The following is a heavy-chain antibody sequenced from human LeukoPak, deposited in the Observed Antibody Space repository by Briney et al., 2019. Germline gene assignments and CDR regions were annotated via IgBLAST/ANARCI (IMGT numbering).Heavy chain of an antibody. D-gene: IGHD1-20*01. CDR3: ARSITGTTTFDY. Sequence: PGGSLRLSCAASGFTFSSYAMHWVRQAPGKGLEWVAVISYDGSNKYYADSVKGRFTISRDNSKNTLYLQMNSLRAEDTAVYYCARSITGTTTFDYWGQGTLVTVSS. V-gene: IGHV3-30*04. J-gene: IGHJ4*02. CDR2: ISYDGSNK. CDR1: GFTFSSYA.